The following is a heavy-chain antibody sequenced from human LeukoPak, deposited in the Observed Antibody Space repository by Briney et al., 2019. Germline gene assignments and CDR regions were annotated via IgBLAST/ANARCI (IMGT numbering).Heavy chain of an antibody. CDR2: IYYSGST. D-gene: IGHD6-19*01. CDR3: AREFRIPPPSASSGWWKGIDY. Sequence: SETLSLTCTVSGGSISSYYWSWIRQPPGKGLEWIGCIYYSGSTNYNPSLKSRVTISVDTSKNQFSLKLSSVTAADTAVYYCAREFRIPPPSASSGWWKGIDYGGQGTLVTVSS. CDR1: GGSISSYY. J-gene: IGHJ4*02. V-gene: IGHV4-59*01.